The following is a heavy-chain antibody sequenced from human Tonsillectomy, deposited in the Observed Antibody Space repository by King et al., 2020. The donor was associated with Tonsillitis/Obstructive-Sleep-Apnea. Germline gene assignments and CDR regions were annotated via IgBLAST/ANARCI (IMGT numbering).Heavy chain of an antibody. V-gene: IGHV1-18*01. D-gene: IGHD6-13*01. Sequence: QLVQSGAEVKKPGASVKVSCKASGYTFTSYRISWVRQAPGQGLEWMGWISAYNGNTNYAQKIQGRVTMTTDTSTSTGYMELRSLRSDDTAVYYCARGVAAAGTDWFDPWGQGTLVTVSS. CDR2: ISAYNGNT. CDR3: ARGVAAAGTDWFDP. J-gene: IGHJ5*02. CDR1: GYTFTSYR.